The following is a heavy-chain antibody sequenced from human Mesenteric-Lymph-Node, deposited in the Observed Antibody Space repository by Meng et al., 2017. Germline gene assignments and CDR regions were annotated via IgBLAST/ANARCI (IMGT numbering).Heavy chain of an antibody. J-gene: IGHJ4*02. CDR3: ARAAGWLVEMEHFDY. Sequence: ASVKVSCKASGYTFTGYYMHWVRQAPGQGLEWMGWINPNSGGTNYAQKFQGRVTMTRNTSISTAYMELSSLRSEDTAVYYCARAAGWLVEMEHFDYWGQGTLVTVSS. D-gene: IGHD6-19*01. CDR1: GYTFTGYY. CDR2: INPNSGGT. V-gene: IGHV1-2*02.